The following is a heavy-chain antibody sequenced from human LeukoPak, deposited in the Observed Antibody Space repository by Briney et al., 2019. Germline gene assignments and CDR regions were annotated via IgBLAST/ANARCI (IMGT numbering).Heavy chain of an antibody. J-gene: IGHJ5*02. V-gene: IGHV3-23*01. CDR3: AKGSSSWYENWFDP. CDR1: GFTFSSYA. Sequence: GGSLRLSCAASGFTFSSYAMSWVRQAPGEGLEWGSAISGSGGSTYYADSVKGRFTISRDNSKNTLYLQMNSLRAEDTAVYYCAKGSSSWYENWFDPWGQGTLVTVSS. D-gene: IGHD6-13*01. CDR2: ISGSGGST.